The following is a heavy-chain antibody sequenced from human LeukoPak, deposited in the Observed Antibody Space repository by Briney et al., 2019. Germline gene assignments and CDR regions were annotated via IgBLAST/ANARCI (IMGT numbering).Heavy chain of an antibody. V-gene: IGHV3-48*03. Sequence: PGGSLRLSCAASGFTFSSYEMNWVRQAPGKGLEWVSYISSSGSTIYYADSVKGRFTISRGNAKNSLYLQMNSLRAEDTGVYYCARGPTTHFDYWGQGTPVTVSS. D-gene: IGHD2-15*01. J-gene: IGHJ4*02. CDR3: ARGPTTHFDY. CDR1: GFTFSSYE. CDR2: ISSSGSTI.